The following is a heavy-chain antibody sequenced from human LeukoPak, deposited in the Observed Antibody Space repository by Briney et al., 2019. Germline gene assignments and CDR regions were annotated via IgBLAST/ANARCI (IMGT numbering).Heavy chain of an antibody. Sequence: ASVKVSCKASGYTFTDYYFQWVRQAPGQGLEWLGWLNPNSGATKYAEKFQGKVTMTRDTSISTAYMELSRLRSDDTAVYYCARDPPRPNYYDSSGSNNGEDYWGQGTLVTVSS. V-gene: IGHV1-2*02. CDR1: GYTFTDYY. CDR3: ARDPPRPNYYDSSGSNNGEDY. CDR2: LNPNSGAT. D-gene: IGHD3-22*01. J-gene: IGHJ4*02.